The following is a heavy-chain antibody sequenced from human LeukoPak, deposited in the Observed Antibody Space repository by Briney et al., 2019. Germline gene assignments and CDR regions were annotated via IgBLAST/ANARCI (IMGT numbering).Heavy chain of an antibody. V-gene: IGHV1-18*01. CDR1: GYTFTSYA. CDR2: ISGYNGHT. Sequence: ASVKVSCKTSGYTFTSYAISWVRQAPGQGLEWMGWISGYNGHTYSAQKFQGRLTMTTDTSTSTADMELRGLTSDDTAVLYCARGFSANYYDYWGQGTLVTVSS. D-gene: IGHD1-26*01. J-gene: IGHJ4*02. CDR3: ARGFSANYYDY.